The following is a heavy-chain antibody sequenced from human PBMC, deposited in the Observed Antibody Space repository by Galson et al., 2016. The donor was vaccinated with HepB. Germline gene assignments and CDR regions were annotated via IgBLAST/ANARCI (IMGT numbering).Heavy chain of an antibody. CDR2: INAGNGNGNT. CDR3: AGGGHQDFWSAYFPNGMDV. V-gene: IGHV1-3*01. D-gene: IGHD3-3*01. J-gene: IGHJ6*02. CDR1: RYTFSNYA. Sequence: SVKVSCKASRYTFSNYAMHWVRQAPGQRLEWMAWINAGNGNGNTKYSQKFQDRVTIQRDTSAGTVYMELRSLKPEDTAVYYCAGGGHQDFWSAYFPNGMDVWGQGTTVTVSS.